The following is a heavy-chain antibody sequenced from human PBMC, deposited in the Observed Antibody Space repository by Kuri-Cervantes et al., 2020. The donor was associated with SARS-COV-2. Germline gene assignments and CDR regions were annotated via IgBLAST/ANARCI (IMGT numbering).Heavy chain of an antibody. CDR1: GGSISSYY. CDR2: IYYSGST. CDR3: ARAIAAAAPFDY. Sequence: SETLSLTCTVSGGSISSYYWSWIRQPPGKGLEWIGYIYYSGSTNYNPSLKSRVTISVDTSKSQFSLKLSSVTAADTAVYYCARAIAAAAPFDYWGQGTLVTVSS. J-gene: IGHJ4*02. D-gene: IGHD6-13*01. V-gene: IGHV4-59*01.